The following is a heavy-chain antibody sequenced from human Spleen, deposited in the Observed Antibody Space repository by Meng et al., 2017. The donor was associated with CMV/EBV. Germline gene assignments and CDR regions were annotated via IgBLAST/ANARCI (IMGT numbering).Heavy chain of an antibody. J-gene: IGHJ4*02. CDR1: GGSISSGSYY. CDR3: ARTAAAGPYYFDY. Sequence: QVPLQESGPALVKPSQTLSLTCTVSGGSISSGSYYWSWIRQPAGKGLEWIGRIYTSGSTNYNPSLKSRVTISVDTSKNQFSLKLSSVTAADTAVYYCARTAAAGPYYFDYWGQGTLVTVSS. D-gene: IGHD6-13*01. CDR2: IYTSGST. V-gene: IGHV4-61*02.